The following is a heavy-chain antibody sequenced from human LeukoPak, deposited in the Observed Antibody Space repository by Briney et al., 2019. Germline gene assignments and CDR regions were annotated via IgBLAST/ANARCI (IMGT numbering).Heavy chain of an antibody. CDR3: TRETYYYTSGN. CDR1: GFTCSDSY. J-gene: IGHJ4*02. CDR2: ISGSGDTI. V-gene: IGHV3-11*01. Sequence: GGSLRLSCSASGFTCSDSYMSWVRQAPGKGLVWVSYISGSGDTIYYSDSVKGRFAVSRDNAKNSVYLQMNSLRAEDTAVYYCTRETYYYTSGNWGQGTLVTVSS. D-gene: IGHD3-10*01.